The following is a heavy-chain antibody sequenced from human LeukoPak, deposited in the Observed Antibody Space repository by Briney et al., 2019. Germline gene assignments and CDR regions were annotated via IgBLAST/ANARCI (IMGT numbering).Heavy chain of an antibody. D-gene: IGHD1-1*01. CDR3: ARSWQNEPSYFDY. CDR1: GGSISSGGYY. V-gene: IGHV4-31*03. CDR2: IYYSGST. J-gene: IGHJ4*02. Sequence: SETLSLTCTVSGGSISSGGYYWSWIRQHPGKGLEWLGYIYYSGSTYYNPSLKSRVTISVDTSKNQFSLKLSSVTAADTAVYYCARSWQNEPSYFDYWGQGTLVTVSS.